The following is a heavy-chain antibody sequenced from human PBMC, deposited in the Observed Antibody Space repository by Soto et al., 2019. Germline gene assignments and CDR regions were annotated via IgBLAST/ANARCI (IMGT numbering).Heavy chain of an antibody. V-gene: IGHV1-69*01. J-gene: IGHJ2*01. CDR3: ARVGPPSPSVIWFFDL. CDR1: GGSFRTYA. CDR2: IIPMLAAP. D-gene: IGHD2-21*01. Sequence: QGQLVQSGAEVKKPGSSVKVSCKASGGSFRTYAINWVRQAPGHGLEWMGGIIPMLAAPTYAQKFQGRLTITADESTTTVYMELSSLTSEDTAVYYCARVGPPSPSVIWFFDLWRRGTLVTVSS.